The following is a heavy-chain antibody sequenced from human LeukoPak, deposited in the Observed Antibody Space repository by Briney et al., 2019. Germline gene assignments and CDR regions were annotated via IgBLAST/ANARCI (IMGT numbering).Heavy chain of an antibody. D-gene: IGHD2-21*02. CDR2: IYPDDPDT. J-gene: IGHJ4*02. V-gene: IGHV5-51*01. Sequence: KAGESLEISCKGPRHSFHSQWIGWVRQMPGKGLEWMGIIYPDDPDTRYSASFQGQVTISADKSISTAYLQWNSLEASDSALYYCARRGDSDFRIDWGQGTLVTVSS. CDR1: RHSFHSQW. CDR3: ARRGDSDFRID.